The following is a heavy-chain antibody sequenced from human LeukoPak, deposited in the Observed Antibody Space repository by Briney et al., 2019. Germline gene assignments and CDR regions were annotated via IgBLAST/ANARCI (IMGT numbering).Heavy chain of an antibody. Sequence: ASVKVSCKASGYTFTGYYMHWVRQAPGQGLEWMGWINPNSGGTNYAQKFQGRVTMTRDTSISTAYMELSRLRSDDTAVYYCARVPLRTYYFDYWGQGTLVTVSS. V-gene: IGHV1-2*02. CDR2: INPNSGGT. CDR1: GYTFTGYY. CDR3: ARVPLRTYYFDY. D-gene: IGHD2-8*01. J-gene: IGHJ4*02.